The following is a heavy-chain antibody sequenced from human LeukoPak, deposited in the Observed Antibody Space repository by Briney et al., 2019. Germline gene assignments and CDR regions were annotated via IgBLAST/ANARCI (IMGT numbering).Heavy chain of an antibody. Sequence: GASVKVSCKASGGTFSSYAISWVRQAPGQGLEWMGRIIPILGIANYAQKFQGRVTITADKSTSTAYMELSSLRPEDKAVYYCARVDYGSGPFTGYYYYGMDVWGQGTTVTVSS. CDR1: GGTFSSYA. CDR2: IIPILGIA. D-gene: IGHD3-10*01. CDR3: ARVDYGSGPFTGYYYYGMDV. J-gene: IGHJ6*02. V-gene: IGHV1-69*04.